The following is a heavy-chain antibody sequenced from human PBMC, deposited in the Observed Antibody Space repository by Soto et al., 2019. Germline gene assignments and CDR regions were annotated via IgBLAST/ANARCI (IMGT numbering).Heavy chain of an antibody. D-gene: IGHD3-3*01. CDR2: FIPVYRTL. V-gene: IGHV1-69*13. J-gene: IGHJ4*02. CDR3: ATGVIWIGYFTVDS. CDR1: GCSFGKSA. Sequence: SLKVSCEASGCSFGKSAMNWVRQTPGQGLEWLGGFIPVYRTLNYAQKFQGRVTITADESTGTAYMTLSSLASDDTAVYYCATGVIWIGYFTVDSWGQGTRVTVSS.